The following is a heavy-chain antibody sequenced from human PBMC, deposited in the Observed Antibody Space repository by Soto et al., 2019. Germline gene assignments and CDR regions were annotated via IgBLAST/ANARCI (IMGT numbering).Heavy chain of an antibody. Sequence: QVQLQESGPGLVKPSETLFVTCTVSGGSTDSLYWSWVRQPPGKGLEWIGYVSYSGSTTYNPSLTRRVIVSIYTSKTQFSLKLTAVTAADTAVYYCARQGYYDLLSGYYLFADWGKGILVTVSS. V-gene: IGHV4-59*08. CDR2: VSYSGST. J-gene: IGHJ4*02. CDR1: GGSTDSLY. CDR3: ARQGYYDLLSGYYLFAD. D-gene: IGHD3-3*01.